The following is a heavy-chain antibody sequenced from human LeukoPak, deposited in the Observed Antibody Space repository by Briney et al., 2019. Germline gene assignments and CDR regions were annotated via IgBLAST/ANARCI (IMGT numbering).Heavy chain of an antibody. J-gene: IGHJ5*02. CDR3: ARQATNLRDWFPNWFDP. CDR2: VYYSGST. D-gene: IGHD3/OR15-3a*01. V-gene: IGHV4-39*01. Sequence: SETLSLTCTVSGGSITTGSYYWGWIRQPPGKGLEWIGTVYYSGSTYYNPSLKSRVTISVDTSKNQFSLKLSSVTAADTAVYYCARQATNLRDWFPNWFDPWGQGTLVTVSS. CDR1: GGSITTGSYY.